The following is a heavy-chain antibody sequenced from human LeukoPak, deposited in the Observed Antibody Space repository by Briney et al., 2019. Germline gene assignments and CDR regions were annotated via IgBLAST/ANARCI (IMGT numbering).Heavy chain of an antibody. Sequence: ASVKVSCKASGYTFTSYDINWVRQAPGQGLEWMGWMNPNSGNTGYAQKFQGRVTMTRNTSISTAYMELSSLRSEDTAVYYCARGARDWPNWFDPWGQGTLVTVSS. CDR3: ARGARDWPNWFDP. D-gene: IGHD2-21*01. CDR1: GYTFTSYD. V-gene: IGHV1-8*01. CDR2: MNPNSGNT. J-gene: IGHJ5*02.